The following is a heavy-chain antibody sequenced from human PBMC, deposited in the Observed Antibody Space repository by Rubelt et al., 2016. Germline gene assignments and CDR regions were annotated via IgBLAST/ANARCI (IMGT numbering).Heavy chain of an antibody. CDR1: GGSFSGYY. D-gene: IGHD6-19*01. J-gene: IGHJ4*02. CDR2: IYYSGST. CDR3: AREAVNGLDLDY. V-gene: IGHV4-34*01. Sequence: QVQLQQWGAGLLKPSETLSLTCAVYGGSFSGYYWSWIRQPPGKGLEWIGSIYYSGSTYYNPSLKSRVTISVDTSKNQFSLKLSSVTAADTAVYYCAREAVNGLDLDYWGQGTLVTVSS.